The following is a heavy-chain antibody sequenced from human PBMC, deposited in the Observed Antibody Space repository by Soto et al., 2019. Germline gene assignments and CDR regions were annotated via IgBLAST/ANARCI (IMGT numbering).Heavy chain of an antibody. CDR3: ARDGDIVATEKDHYYFDY. D-gene: IGHD5-12*01. J-gene: IGHJ4*02. V-gene: IGHV1-69*04. CDR1: GGTFSSYT. Sequence: ASVKVSCKASGGTFSSYTISWVRQAPGQGLEWMGRIIPILGIANYAQKFQGRVTITADKSTSTAYMELSSLRSEDTAVYYCARDGDIVATEKDHYYFDYWGQGTLVTVSS. CDR2: IIPILGIA.